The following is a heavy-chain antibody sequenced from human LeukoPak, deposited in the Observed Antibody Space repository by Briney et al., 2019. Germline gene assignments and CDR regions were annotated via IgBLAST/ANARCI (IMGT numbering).Heavy chain of an antibody. J-gene: IGHJ4*02. D-gene: IGHD3-10*01. CDR2: IYYSGNT. CDR1: GGSISSSSYY. Sequence: PSETLSLTCTVSGGSISSSSYYWGWIRQPPGKGLEWIVYIYYSGNTNYHPSLKIPVTISVYTSNNQFSLKLSSVTAADTAVYHCARAILGSGGAFFDYWGQGTLVTVSS. V-gene: IGHV4-61*05. CDR3: ARAILGSGGAFFDY.